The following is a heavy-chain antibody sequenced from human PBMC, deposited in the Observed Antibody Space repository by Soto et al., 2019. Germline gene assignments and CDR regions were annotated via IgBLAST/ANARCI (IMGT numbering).Heavy chain of an antibody. D-gene: IGHD4-17*01. J-gene: IGHJ4*02. Sequence: PGGSLRLSCAASGFTFSSYAMSWVRQAPGKGLEWVSAISGSGGSTYYADSVKGRFTISRDNSKSTLYLQMNSLRAEDTAVYYCAKDYDYGDYEFDYWGQGTLVTVSS. CDR3: AKDYDYGDYEFDY. V-gene: IGHV3-23*01. CDR1: GFTFSSYA. CDR2: ISGSGGST.